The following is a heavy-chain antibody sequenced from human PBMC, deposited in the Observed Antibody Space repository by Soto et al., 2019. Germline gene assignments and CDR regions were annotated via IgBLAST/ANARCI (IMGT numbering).Heavy chain of an antibody. CDR1: GAPITWGDYS. CDR3: ARDRGAALNWFDP. CDR2: IFHGGST. D-gene: IGHD4-17*01. Sequence: SETLSLTCAISGAPITWGDYSWNWIRQPPGKGLEWIGYIFHGGSTYYNPSLRSRVTISVDRSRTQFSLKLSSVTAADTAVYYCARDRGAALNWFDPWGQGTLVTVSS. V-gene: IGHV4-30-2*01. J-gene: IGHJ5*02.